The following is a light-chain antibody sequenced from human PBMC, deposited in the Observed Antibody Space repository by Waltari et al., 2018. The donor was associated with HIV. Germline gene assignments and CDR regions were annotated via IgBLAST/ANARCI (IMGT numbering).Light chain of an antibody. V-gene: IGLV1-44*01. CDR2: SNN. Sequence: QSVLTQPPSASGTPGQRVTIPCSGSSSNIESDTVNWYQQLPGTAPKLLIYSNNQRPSGVPDRFSGSKSGTSASLAISGLQSEDEADYYCAAWDDSLNVVFGGGTKLTVL. CDR3: AAWDDSLNVV. J-gene: IGLJ2*01. CDR1: SSNIESDT.